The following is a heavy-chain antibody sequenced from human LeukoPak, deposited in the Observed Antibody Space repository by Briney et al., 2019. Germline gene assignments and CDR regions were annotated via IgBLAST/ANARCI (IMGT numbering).Heavy chain of an antibody. J-gene: IGHJ6*03. CDR2: IYYSGNT. Sequence: SETLSLTCTVSGVSISSSNSYWGWIRQPPGKGLEWIGSIYYSGNTYYNASLKSQVSISIDTSKNQFSLRLTSVTAADTAVYYCARRPPGYYYYYYMDVWGKGTTVTISS. CDR3: ARRPPGYYYYYYMDV. CDR1: GVSISSSNSY. V-gene: IGHV4-39*01.